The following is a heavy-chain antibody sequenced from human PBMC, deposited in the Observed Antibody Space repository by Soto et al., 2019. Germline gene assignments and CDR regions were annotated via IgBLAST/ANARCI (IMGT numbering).Heavy chain of an antibody. J-gene: IGHJ4*02. Sequence: GGSLRLSCAASGFTFSSYGMHWVRQAPGKGLEWVAVIWYDGSNKYYADSVKGRFTISRDNSKNTLYLQMNSLRAEDTAVYYCAREHCSGGSCYWLFEYWGQGTLVTVSS. CDR2: IWYDGSNK. CDR1: GFTFSSYG. D-gene: IGHD2-15*01. V-gene: IGHV3-33*01. CDR3: AREHCSGGSCYWLFEY.